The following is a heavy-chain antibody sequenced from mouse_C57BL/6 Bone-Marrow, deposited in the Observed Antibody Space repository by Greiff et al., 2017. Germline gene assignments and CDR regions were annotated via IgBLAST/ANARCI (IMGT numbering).Heavy chain of an antibody. J-gene: IGHJ3*01. V-gene: IGHV1-69*01. Sequence: VPLQQPWAELVKPGALVQLFFQASCYTFTSYWMHWVKQRPGQGLEWMGEIDPSDRYANYNQKFTGKSTLTVDKSSSTAYMQLSSRTSEDSAVYYCAIENLLDLFAYWGQGTLVTVSA. CDR2: IDPSDRYA. CDR3: AIENLLDLFAY. D-gene: IGHD5-1*01. CDR1: CYTFTSYW.